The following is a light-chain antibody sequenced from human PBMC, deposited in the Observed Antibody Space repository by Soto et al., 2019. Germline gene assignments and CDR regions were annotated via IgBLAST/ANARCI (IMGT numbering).Light chain of an antibody. J-gene: IGKJ1*01. V-gene: IGKV3-20*01. CDR2: GAS. CDR1: ESVASNY. Sequence: EIVLTQSPGTLSLSPGETATLSCRASESVASNYLAWYQQKPGQAPRLLVYGASTRATGIPDRFSGSGSGPDFTLSITRLRPEDCAVYFCQQYGSSPWTSGQGTKVDIK. CDR3: QQYGSSPWT.